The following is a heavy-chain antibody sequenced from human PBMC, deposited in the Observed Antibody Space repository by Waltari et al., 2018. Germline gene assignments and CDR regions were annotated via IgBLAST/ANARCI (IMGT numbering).Heavy chain of an antibody. V-gene: IGHV1-18*01. Sequence: QVQLVQSGAEVKKPGASVKVSCKASGYTFTSYGISWVRQAPGQGLEWMGWISAYNGNTNYAQKLQGRFTISRDNAKNTLYLQMNSLRAEDTAVYYCAKGRYFGDPIDAFDIWGQGTMVTVSS. D-gene: IGHD3-3*01. CDR2: ISAYNGNT. CDR1: GYTFTSYG. J-gene: IGHJ3*02. CDR3: AKGRYFGDPIDAFDI.